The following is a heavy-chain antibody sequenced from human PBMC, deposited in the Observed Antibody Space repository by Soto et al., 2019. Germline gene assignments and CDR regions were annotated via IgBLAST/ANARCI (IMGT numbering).Heavy chain of an antibody. CDR3: ARLTRARGLNSFYAMDV. J-gene: IGHJ6*02. CDR2: INPADSDT. CDR1: GYTFLTYW. Sequence: GESLKISCKGSGYTFLTYWVGWVPQMHGQGLEWMGIINPADSDTRYSPSFQGQVTISADKSISTAYLQWSSLKASDTAIYYCARLTRARGLNSFYAMDVWGQGATVTVSS. D-gene: IGHD3-10*01. V-gene: IGHV5-51*01.